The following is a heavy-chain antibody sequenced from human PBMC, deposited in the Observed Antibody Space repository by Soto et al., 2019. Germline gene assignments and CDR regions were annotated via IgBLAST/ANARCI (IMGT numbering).Heavy chain of an antibody. CDR1: GYAFSNNF. CDR3: AQNGGIWAPFDI. V-gene: IGHV1-46*01. CDR2: INPTTGLT. J-gene: IGHJ3*02. D-gene: IGHD2-15*01. Sequence: ASVKVSCKASGYAFSNNFMHWVRQAPAQGLEWMGVINPTTGLTSNAQKFQGRITMTSDTSSSTAYMELSSLRSVTAADTAVYYCAQNGGIWAPFDIWGQGXVVTV.